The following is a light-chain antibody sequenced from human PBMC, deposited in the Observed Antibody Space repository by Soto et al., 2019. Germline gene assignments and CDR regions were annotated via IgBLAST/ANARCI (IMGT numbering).Light chain of an antibody. CDR1: QSVNKAY. CDR3: QQYNVWPLT. CDR2: GAF. V-gene: IGKV3-15*01. J-gene: IGKJ1*01. Sequence: DIVLWQSPGTLVLTPGDSATLSCRASQSVNKAYLVWYQVKPGQAPRLLIYGAFTRATGIPARFSGTGSGTEFTLTISSLQSEDFALYYCQQYNVWPLTFGHVSKVDIK.